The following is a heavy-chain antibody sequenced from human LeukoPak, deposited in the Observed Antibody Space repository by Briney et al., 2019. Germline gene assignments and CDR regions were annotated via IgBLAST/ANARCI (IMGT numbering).Heavy chain of an antibody. D-gene: IGHD2-2*01. CDR1: GFMFSSYW. J-gene: IGHJ3*02. V-gene: IGHV3-74*01. Sequence: GGALRLSCVASGFMFSSYWMNWVRQAPGKGLVWVSRINSDGSSTSYADSVKGRFTISRDNAKNTLFLQMNSLRAEDTAVYYCARGPGAFDIWGQGTMVTVSS. CDR2: INSDGSST. CDR3: ARGPGAFDI.